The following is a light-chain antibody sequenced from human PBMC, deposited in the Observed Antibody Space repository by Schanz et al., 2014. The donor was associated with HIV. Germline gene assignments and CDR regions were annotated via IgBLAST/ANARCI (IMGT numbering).Light chain of an antibody. J-gene: IGKJ3*01. CDR1: QSVSTTS. V-gene: IGKV3-20*01. CDR3: QQYGSS. CDR2: GAS. Sequence: EIVLTQSPGTVALSPGDRITLTCRASQSVSTTSLAWYLHKPGQSPRLLIYGASFRAAGIPDRFSGSGAGTYFTLTISRLEPEDFGVYYCQQYGSSFGPGTKVEIK.